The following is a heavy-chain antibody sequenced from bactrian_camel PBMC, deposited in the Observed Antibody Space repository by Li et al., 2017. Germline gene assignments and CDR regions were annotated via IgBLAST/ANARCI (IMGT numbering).Heavy chain of an antibody. Sequence: HVQLVESGGGLVQAGGSLKLACEVTGFYYVTYCVAWFRQSPGKEREGLAAIDSDGRTSYADSVKDRFTISRDNTKNTLYLQMNSLSPEDTAKYYCSAVDFDESPPGGACTAQEAVFFGRWGQGTQVTVS. CDR3: SAVDFDESPPGGACTAQEAVFFGR. D-gene: IGHD6*01. CDR2: IDSDGRT. J-gene: IGHJ6*01. V-gene: IGHV3S55*01. CDR1: GFYYVTYC.